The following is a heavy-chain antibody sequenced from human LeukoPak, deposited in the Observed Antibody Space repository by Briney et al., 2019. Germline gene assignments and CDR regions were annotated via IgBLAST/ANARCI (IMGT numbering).Heavy chain of an antibody. CDR2: ISYDGSNK. V-gene: IGHV3-30*03. CDR3: VGAMAGTHFDY. J-gene: IGHJ4*02. Sequence: SGGSLRLSCAASGFTFSSYGMHWVRQGPGKGPEWVADISYDGSNKYYADSVKGRFTISRDNSKNTLYLQMNSLRAEDTAVYYCVGAMAGTHFDYWGQGTLVTVSS. CDR1: GFTFSSYG. D-gene: IGHD5-18*01.